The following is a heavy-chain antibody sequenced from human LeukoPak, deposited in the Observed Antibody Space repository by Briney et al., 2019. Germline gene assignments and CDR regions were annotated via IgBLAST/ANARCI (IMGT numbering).Heavy chain of an antibody. V-gene: IGHV3-43*01. Sequence: PGGSLRLSCAASGFMFDDYIMHWVRQVPGKGLEWVSLVSWDGGNTYYADSVKGRFTISRDNSKNSLYLQMNGLRTEDTALYYCAKDLDGMATTYAFDYWGQGTLVTVSS. D-gene: IGHD5-24*01. CDR2: VSWDGGNT. CDR3: AKDLDGMATTYAFDY. J-gene: IGHJ4*02. CDR1: GFMFDDYI.